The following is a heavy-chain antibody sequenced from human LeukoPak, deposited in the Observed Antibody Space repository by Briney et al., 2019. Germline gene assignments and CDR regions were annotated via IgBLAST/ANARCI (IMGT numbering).Heavy chain of an antibody. CDR3: ATGPDSVFDY. J-gene: IGHJ4*02. V-gene: IGHV1-69*05. CDR1: GGTFSSYA. CDR2: IIPILCTA. Sequence: SVKVSCKASGGTFSSYAISWVRQAPGQGLEWMVGIIPILCTANNARKFQGRVTITTDKSTSTAKMALRSLRSEHTAVYYCATGPDSVFDYWGQGTLVTVSS. D-gene: IGHD2-15*01.